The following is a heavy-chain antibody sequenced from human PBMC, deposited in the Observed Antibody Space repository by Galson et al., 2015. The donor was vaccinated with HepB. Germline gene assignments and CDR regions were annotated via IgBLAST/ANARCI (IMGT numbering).Heavy chain of an antibody. CDR1: GFTFSSYS. V-gene: IGHV3-48*02. J-gene: IGHJ4*02. CDR3: ARLSKTSIAVAGQIND. CDR2: ISSSSSTI. Sequence: SLRLSCAASGFTFSSYSMNWVRQAPGKGLEWVSYISSSSSTIYYADSVKGRFTISRDNAKNSLYLQMNSLRDEDTAVYYCARLSKTSIAVAGQINDWGQGTLVTVSS. D-gene: IGHD6-19*01.